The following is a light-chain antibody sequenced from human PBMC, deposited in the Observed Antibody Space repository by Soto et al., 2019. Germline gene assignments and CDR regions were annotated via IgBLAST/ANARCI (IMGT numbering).Light chain of an antibody. Sequence: QPVLTQPPSVSEAPGQRVTISCTGSSSNIGAGYDVHWFQQLPGTAPKLLFYGKNNRPSGVPDRFSGSKSGTSASLVITGLQTEDEADYYCQSYDASLSGYVFGTGTKLTVL. J-gene: IGLJ1*01. CDR1: SSNIGAGYD. CDR3: QSYDASLSGYV. CDR2: GKN. V-gene: IGLV1-40*01.